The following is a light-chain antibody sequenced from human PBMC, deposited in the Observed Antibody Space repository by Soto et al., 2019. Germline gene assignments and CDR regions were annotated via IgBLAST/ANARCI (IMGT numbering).Light chain of an antibody. Sequence: EIVLTQSPGTLSLSPGERATLSCRARQSISSSYLAWYQQRPGQAPRLLIFGASYRATGIPDRFSGSGSGTDFTLNISRLEPEDFAGYYCQQYSSSPPEFTFGPGTRVDSK. CDR2: GAS. J-gene: IGKJ3*01. V-gene: IGKV3-20*01. CDR1: QSISSSY. CDR3: QQYSSSPPEFT.